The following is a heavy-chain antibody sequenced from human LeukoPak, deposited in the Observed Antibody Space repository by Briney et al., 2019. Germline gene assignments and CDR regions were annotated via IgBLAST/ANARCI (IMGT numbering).Heavy chain of an antibody. Sequence: ASVKVSCKASGYSLTSHYMHWVRQAPGQGLEWMGVIHPSGGSTSYAPKFQGRVTMTKDTSTSTVYLDLSSLRFEDTALYYCARMGMDSAMVTNFFDCWGQGTMVTVSS. CDR3: ARMGMDSAMVTNFFDC. D-gene: IGHD5-18*01. CDR1: GYSLTSHY. V-gene: IGHV1-46*01. CDR2: IHPSGGST. J-gene: IGHJ4*02.